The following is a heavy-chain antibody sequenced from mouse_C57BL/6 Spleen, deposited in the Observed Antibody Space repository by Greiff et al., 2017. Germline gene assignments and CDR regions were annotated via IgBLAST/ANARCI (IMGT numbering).Heavy chain of an antibody. CDR2: IDPSDSDT. Sequence: VQLQQPGAELVRPGSSVKLSCKASGYTFTSYWMHWVKQRPIQGLEWIGNIDPSDSDTHYNQKFKDKATLTVDKSSSTAYMQLSSLTSEDSAVYYCARFDPLAYWGQGTLVTVSA. CDR3: ARFDPLAY. CDR1: GYTFTSYW. V-gene: IGHV1-52*01. J-gene: IGHJ3*01.